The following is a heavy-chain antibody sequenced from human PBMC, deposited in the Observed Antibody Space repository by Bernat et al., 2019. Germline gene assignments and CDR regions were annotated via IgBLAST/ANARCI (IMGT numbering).Heavy chain of an antibody. V-gene: IGHV4-34*01. J-gene: IGHJ4*02. CDR1: GGSFSGYY. Sequence: QVQLQQWGAGLLKPSETLSLTCAVYGGSFSGYYWSWIRQPPGKGLEWIGEINHSRSTNYNPSLKSRVTISVDTSKNQFSLKLSSVTAADTAVYYCARGVFGSGWYVDHPHFEYWGQGTLVTVSS. CDR3: ARGVFGSGWYVDHPHFEY. CDR2: INHSRST. D-gene: IGHD6-19*01.